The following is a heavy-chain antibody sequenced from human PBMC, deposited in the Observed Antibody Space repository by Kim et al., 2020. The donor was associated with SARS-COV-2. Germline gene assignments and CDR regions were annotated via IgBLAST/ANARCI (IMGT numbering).Heavy chain of an antibody. Sequence: SETLSLTCTVSGGSISSGGYYWSWIRQHPGKGLEWIGYIYYSGSTYYNPSLKSRVTISVDTSKNQFSLKLSSVTAADTAVYYCAGLRANVYGMDVWGQGTTVTVSS. D-gene: IGHD1-1*01. CDR2: IYYSGST. CDR3: AGLRANVYGMDV. J-gene: IGHJ6*02. CDR1: GGSISSGGYY. V-gene: IGHV4-31*03.